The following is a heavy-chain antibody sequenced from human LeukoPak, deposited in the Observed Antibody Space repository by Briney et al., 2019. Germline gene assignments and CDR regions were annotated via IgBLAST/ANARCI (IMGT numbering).Heavy chain of an antibody. D-gene: IGHD5-18*01. J-gene: IGHJ4*02. CDR3: ARDIRGYSYGYSFDY. V-gene: IGHV4-4*07. Sequence: SETLSLTCTVSGGSLSSYYWSWIRQPAGNGLEWIGRIYTSGSTNYNPSLKSRVTMSVDTSKNQFPLKLSSVTAADTPVYFCARDIRGYSYGYSFDYWGQGTLVTVSS. CDR1: GGSLSSYY. CDR2: IYTSGST.